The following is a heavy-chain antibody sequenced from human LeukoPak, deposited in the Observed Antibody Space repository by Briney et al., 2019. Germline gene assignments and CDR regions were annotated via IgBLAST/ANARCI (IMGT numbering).Heavy chain of an antibody. V-gene: IGHV3-48*04. CDR3: ARRSVVVVPAAIYAFDI. J-gene: IGHJ3*02. D-gene: IGHD2-2*01. CDR1: GFTFSSYN. CDR2: ISSSSSTI. Sequence: GSLRLSCAASGFTFSSYNMNWVRQAPGKGLEWVSYISSSSSTIYYADSVKGRFTISRDNAKNSLYLQMNSLRAEDTAVYYCARRSVVVVPAAIYAFDIWGQGTMVTVSS.